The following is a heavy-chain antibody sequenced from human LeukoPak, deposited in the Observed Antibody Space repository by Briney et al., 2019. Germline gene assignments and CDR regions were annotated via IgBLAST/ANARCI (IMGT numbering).Heavy chain of an antibody. CDR1: GFTLSSHA. J-gene: IGHJ6*03. CDR2: ISYDGSNK. V-gene: IGHV3-30*01. CDR3: GRGGSGSYYYYYYYMDV. Sequence: GRSLRLSCAASGFTLSSHAMHWVRQAPGKGLEWVAIISYDGSNKYYAESVKGRFTISKDNSKNTLYLQLDNLTVDDTAVYYCGRGGSGSYYYYYYYMDVWGKGTTVTVSS. D-gene: IGHD3-10*01.